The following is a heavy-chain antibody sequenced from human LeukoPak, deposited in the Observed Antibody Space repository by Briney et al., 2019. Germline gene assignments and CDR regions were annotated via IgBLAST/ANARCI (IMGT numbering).Heavy chain of an antibody. D-gene: IGHD3/OR15-3a*01. CDR1: GGSISSDY. CDR2: IYDSGST. Sequence: SDTLSLTCTLSGGSISSDYWSWIRQPPGKGLEWIGYIYDSGSTNYNPSLKSRVTISRDTSNNQFSLKLTSVTAADTAIYSCARQRTRFDSWGQGTLVTVSS. V-gene: IGHV4-59*07. J-gene: IGHJ4*02. CDR3: ARQRTRFDS.